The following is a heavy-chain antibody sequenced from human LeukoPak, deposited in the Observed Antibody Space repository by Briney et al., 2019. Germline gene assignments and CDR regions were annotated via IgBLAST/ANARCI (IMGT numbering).Heavy chain of an antibody. J-gene: IGHJ4*02. CDR3: ARGVANSYFDY. Sequence: ASVKVSCKASGGTFSSYAISWVRQAPGQGLEWMGGIIPIFGTVNYAQKFQGRVTITADESTSTAYMELSSLRSEDTAMYYCARGVANSYFDYWGQGTLVTVSS. CDR2: IIPIFGTV. D-gene: IGHD3-3*01. V-gene: IGHV1-69*13. CDR1: GGTFSSYA.